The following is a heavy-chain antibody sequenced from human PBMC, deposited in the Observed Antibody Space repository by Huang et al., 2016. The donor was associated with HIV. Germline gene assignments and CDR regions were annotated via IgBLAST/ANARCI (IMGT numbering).Heavy chain of an antibody. V-gene: IGHV4-59*11. CDR3: ARDGAYQYDSRAYYRDF. J-gene: IGHJ4*02. CDR2: INPSGRS. CDR1: DGSISSHF. Sequence: QVQLQESGPGLVKPSETLSLTCTVSDGSISSHFWSWIRQPPGKGLEWIATINPSGRSNYNPSLESRVTLSKDSSKDELSLKLQSVTAADTAVYYCARDGAYQYDSRAYYRDFWGQGTLVTVSS. D-gene: IGHD3-22*01.